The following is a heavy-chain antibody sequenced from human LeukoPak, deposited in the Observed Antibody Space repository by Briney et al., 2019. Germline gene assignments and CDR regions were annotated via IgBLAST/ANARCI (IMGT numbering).Heavy chain of an antibody. Sequence: GGSLRLSCAASGGTFDDYAMRWIRQPPGKGLEWIADISCSSGSICYADSVKGLFTIARDNAKNSLYLQRNMPRAETTAFYYAEKGAIAAAGGSTHWGQATLVTV. J-gene: IGHJ1*01. CDR3: EKGAIAAAGGSTH. CDR2: ISCSSGSI. V-gene: IGHV3-9*01. D-gene: IGHD6-13*01. CDR1: GGTFDDYA.